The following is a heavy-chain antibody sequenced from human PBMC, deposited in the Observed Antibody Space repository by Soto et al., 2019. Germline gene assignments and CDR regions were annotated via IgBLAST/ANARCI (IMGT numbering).Heavy chain of an antibody. CDR1: GYSLIDEL. J-gene: IGHJ3*01. V-gene: IGHV1-2*02. CDR3: TREGGVIGTDDAGKDAFDF. Sequence: ASVQVSFKASGYSLIDELMQWVRQARGQGRGWMGWINPNRRDTHYSAKFQSRVTLTRNASINTAYMELNRLRSEDTAGYFCTREGGVIGTDDAGKDAFDFWGQGTKVTVSS. D-gene: IGHD3-16*02. CDR2: INPNRRDT.